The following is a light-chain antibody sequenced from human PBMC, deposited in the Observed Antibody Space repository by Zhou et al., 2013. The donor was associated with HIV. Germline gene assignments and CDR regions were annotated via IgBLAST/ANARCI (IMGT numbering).Light chain of an antibody. CDR3: QQYYNSSRT. J-gene: IGKJ2*01. CDR1: QNINTF. CDR2: AAS. V-gene: IGKV1-39*01. Sequence: DIQMTQSPSSLSASVGDRVTIACRASQNINTFLNWYQQKPGKAPELLIYAASSLQSGVPSRFSGSGSGTDFTLTISSLQPDDFATYYCQQYYNSSRTFGQGTKLEI.